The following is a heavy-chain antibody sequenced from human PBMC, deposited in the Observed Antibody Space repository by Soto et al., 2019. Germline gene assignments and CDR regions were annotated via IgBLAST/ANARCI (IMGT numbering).Heavy chain of an antibody. Sequence: GGSLRLSCAASGFTFSSYGMHWVRQAPGKGLEWVAVIWYDGSNKYYADSVKGRFTISRDNSKNTLYLQMNSLRAEDTAVYYCARDGISSSWSPYYYYYYMDVWGKGTTVTVSS. CDR2: IWYDGSNK. CDR3: ARDGISSSWSPYYYYYYMDV. D-gene: IGHD6-13*01. V-gene: IGHV3-33*01. CDR1: GFTFSSYG. J-gene: IGHJ6*03.